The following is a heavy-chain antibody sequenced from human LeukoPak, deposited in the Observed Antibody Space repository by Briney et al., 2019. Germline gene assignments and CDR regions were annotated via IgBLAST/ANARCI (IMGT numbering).Heavy chain of an antibody. Sequence: PGGSLRLSCAASGFTFSSHSMNWVRQAPGKGLEWVSSISSSSSYIYYVDSVKGRFTISRDRDSSKNTLFLQMNSLRAEDTALYYCAKDTGGAVAGSFDYWGQGTLVTVSS. J-gene: IGHJ4*02. D-gene: IGHD6-19*01. V-gene: IGHV3-21*04. CDR2: ISSSSSYI. CDR1: GFTFSSHS. CDR3: AKDTGGAVAGSFDY.